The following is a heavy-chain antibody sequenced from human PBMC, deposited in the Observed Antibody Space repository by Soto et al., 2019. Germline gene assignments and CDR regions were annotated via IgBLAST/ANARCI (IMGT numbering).Heavy chain of an antibody. J-gene: IGHJ4*02. D-gene: IGHD1-26*01. Sequence: PGESLKISCKASVYSFSSHWIGWLRQMPGKGLELMGIIYPGDSDTRYSPSFQGQVTISADKSTSTAYLQWSSLKASDTAMYFCASYSSTYYYFGNWGQGTLVTVSS. CDR2: IYPGDSDT. CDR3: ASYSSTYYYFGN. CDR1: VYSFSSHW. V-gene: IGHV5-51*01.